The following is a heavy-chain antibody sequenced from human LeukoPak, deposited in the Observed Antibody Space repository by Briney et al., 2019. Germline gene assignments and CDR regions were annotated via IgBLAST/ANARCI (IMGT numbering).Heavy chain of an antibody. V-gene: IGHV4-59*08. D-gene: IGHD3-10*01. CDR2: IYYSGST. CDR3: ARLRGFTMARGALDY. Sequence: SETLSLTCTVSVGSISPYYWSWIRQPPGEGLEFIGYIYYSGSTNYNPSFKSRVTMSVDTSKNQFSLKLNSVTAADTAVYYCARLRGFTMARGALDYWGQGTLVTVSS. J-gene: IGHJ4*02. CDR1: VGSISPYY.